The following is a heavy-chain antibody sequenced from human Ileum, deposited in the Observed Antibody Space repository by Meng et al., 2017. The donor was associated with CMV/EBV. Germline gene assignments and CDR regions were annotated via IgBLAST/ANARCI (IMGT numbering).Heavy chain of an antibody. Sequence: RRFCAASDFSVCGNCMNWVRQAQGTGLELVSLMYSGGSTKYVDSVKGRFPIYRDNSKNTLYLQMTSLSVDDTSVYYCAGDGGFSDPWGQGTLVTVSA. D-gene: IGHD3-16*01. CDR1: DFSVCGNC. CDR2: MYSGGST. V-gene: IGHV3-66*01. CDR3: AGDGGFSDP. J-gene: IGHJ5*02.